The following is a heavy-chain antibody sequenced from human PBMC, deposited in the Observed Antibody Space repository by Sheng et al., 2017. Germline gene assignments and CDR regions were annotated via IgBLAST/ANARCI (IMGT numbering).Heavy chain of an antibody. CDR2: ISAYNGNT. D-gene: IGHD2-2*01. Sequence: QVQLVQSGAEVKKPGASVKVSCKASGYTFTSYGISWVRQAPGQGLEWMGWISAYNGNTNYAQKLQGRVTMTTDTSTSTAYMELRSLRSDDTAVYYCARDEEYCSSTSCDNWFDPWGQGTLVTVSS. V-gene: IGHV1-18*01. J-gene: IGHJ5*02. CDR3: ARDEEYCSSTSCDNWFDP. CDR1: GYTFTSYG.